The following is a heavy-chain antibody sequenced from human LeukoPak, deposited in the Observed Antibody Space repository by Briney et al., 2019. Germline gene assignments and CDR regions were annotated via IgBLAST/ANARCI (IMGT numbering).Heavy chain of an antibody. Sequence: GGSLRLSCAASGFTFSSYAMSWVRQAPGKGLEWVSTISGSGGSTYYADSVKGRFTISRDNSRNTLYLQMNSLRAEDTAVYYCAKDSERYCSSTSCYRFDYWGQGTLVTVSS. CDR2: ISGSGGST. J-gene: IGHJ4*02. V-gene: IGHV3-23*01. CDR1: GFTFSSYA. D-gene: IGHD2-2*02. CDR3: AKDSERYCSSTSCYRFDY.